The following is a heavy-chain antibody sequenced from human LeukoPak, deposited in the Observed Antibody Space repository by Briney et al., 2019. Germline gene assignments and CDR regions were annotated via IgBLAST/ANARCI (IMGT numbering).Heavy chain of an antibody. Sequence: ASVKVSCKASGYTFTGYYMHWVRQAPGQGLEWMGRINPNSGGTNYAQKFQGRVTMTRDTSTSTVYMELSSLRSEDTAVYYCAREGSAEDSSGYYYPRGYYFDYWGQGTLVTVS. V-gene: IGHV1-2*06. D-gene: IGHD3-22*01. CDR3: AREGSAEDSSGYYYPRGYYFDY. CDR2: INPNSGGT. J-gene: IGHJ4*02. CDR1: GYTFTGYY.